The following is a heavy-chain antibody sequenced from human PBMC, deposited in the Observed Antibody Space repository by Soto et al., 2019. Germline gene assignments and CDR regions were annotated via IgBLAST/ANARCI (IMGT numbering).Heavy chain of an antibody. Sequence: SLKVSCRASGYTFTSSAVQFVRRARGQRLEWIGWIVVGSVNTNYAQKFQERVTITMDMSTSTAYMELSSLRSEDTAVYYCAAGHYDRLIWYFDLWGRGTLVTVSS. CDR2: IVVGSVNT. CDR1: GYTFTSSA. J-gene: IGHJ2*01. V-gene: IGHV1-58*01. CDR3: AAGHYDRLIWYFDL. D-gene: IGHD3-22*01.